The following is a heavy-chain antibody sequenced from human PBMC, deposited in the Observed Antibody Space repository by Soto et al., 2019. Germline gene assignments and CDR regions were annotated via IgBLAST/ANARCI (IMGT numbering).Heavy chain of an antibody. V-gene: IGHV3-33*01. CDR1: GFTFRLYS. J-gene: IGHJ3*02. D-gene: IGHD3-16*01. Sequence: GGSLRLSCAASGFTFRLYSMHWVRQSPGKGLEWVAVVWYDGTNEYYVEFEKGRFTISRDYTENSLYLQMNSLRVEDTAVYYCARDATFGTKGGSFDIWGHGTLVTVSS. CDR2: VWYDGTNE. CDR3: ARDATFGTKGGSFDI.